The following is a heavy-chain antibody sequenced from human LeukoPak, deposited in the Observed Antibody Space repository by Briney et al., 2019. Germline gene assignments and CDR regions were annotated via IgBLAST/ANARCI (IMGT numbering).Heavy chain of an antibody. D-gene: IGHD4/OR15-4a*01. V-gene: IGHV3-53*01. CDR1: GFAVRSYY. Sequence: GSLRLSCAASGFAVRSYYMSWVRQAPGKGLEWVSVIYSGGTTYYADSVKGRFTISRDDSKNMVFFQMNSLRAEDTAVYYCARLTGYYYMDVWGKGTTVTVS. CDR3: ARLTGYYYMDV. J-gene: IGHJ6*03. CDR2: IYSGGTT.